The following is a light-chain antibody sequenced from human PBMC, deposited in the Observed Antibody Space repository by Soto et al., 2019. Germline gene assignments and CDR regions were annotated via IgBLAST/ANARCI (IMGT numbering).Light chain of an antibody. V-gene: IGKV2-28*01. Sequence: EIVMTQSPLSLPVTPGEPASISCRSSQSLLHSDGYNYMGWYLQKPGHSPQLLIYLGSNRASGVPDRFSGSGSGTDFTLKISRVEADDVGVYYCMQALQTPTFGGGTKVDI. CDR2: LGS. CDR1: QSLLHSDGYNY. CDR3: MQALQTPT. J-gene: IGKJ4*01.